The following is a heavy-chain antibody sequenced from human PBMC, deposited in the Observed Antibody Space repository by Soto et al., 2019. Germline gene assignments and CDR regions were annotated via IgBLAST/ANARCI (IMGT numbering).Heavy chain of an antibody. CDR3: ARESWRGGLYSYGMLGYYYYGMDV. CDR1: GGSISSGGYY. D-gene: IGHD5-18*01. J-gene: IGHJ6*02. Sequence: SETLSLTCTVSGGSISSGGYYWSWIRQHPGKGLEWIGYIYYSGSTYYNPSLKSRVTISVDTSKNQFSLKLSSVTAADTAVYCCARESWRGGLYSYGMLGYYYYGMDVWGQGTTVTVSS. V-gene: IGHV4-31*03. CDR2: IYYSGST.